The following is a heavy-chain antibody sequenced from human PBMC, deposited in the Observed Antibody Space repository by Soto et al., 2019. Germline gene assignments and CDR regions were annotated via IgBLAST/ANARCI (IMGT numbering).Heavy chain of an antibody. V-gene: IGHV6-1*01. CDR3: AATYCSGGSCPGGMDV. Sequence: SPTLSLTCAISGDSVSSNSAAWNWIRQSPSRGLEWLGRTYYRSKWYNDYVVSVKSRITINPDTSKNQFSLQLNSVTPEDTAVYYCAATYCSGGSCPGGMDVWGQGTTVTVSS. D-gene: IGHD2-15*01. CDR2: TYYRSKWYN. J-gene: IGHJ6*02. CDR1: GDSVSSNSAA.